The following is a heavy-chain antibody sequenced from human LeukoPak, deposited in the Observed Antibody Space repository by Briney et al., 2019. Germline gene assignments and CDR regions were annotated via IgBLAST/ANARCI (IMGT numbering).Heavy chain of an antibody. V-gene: IGHV3-30*02. Sequence: GESLRLSCAASGFTFSSYGMHWVRQAPGKGLEWVSFTRYDGSNKYYADSVKGRFTISRDNSKNTLYLQMNSLRSEDTAVYYCAKPPLDGSFAFDYWGQGTLFTASS. CDR1: GFTFSSYG. CDR2: TRYDGSNK. J-gene: IGHJ4*02. CDR3: AKPPLDGSFAFDY. D-gene: IGHD5-24*01.